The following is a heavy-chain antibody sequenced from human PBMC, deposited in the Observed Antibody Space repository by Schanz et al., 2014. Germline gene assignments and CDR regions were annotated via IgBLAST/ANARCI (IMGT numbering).Heavy chain of an antibody. CDR3: AKGRFGELSAFDI. V-gene: IGHV3-30*18. CDR2: VPFDGSQK. Sequence: QVQLVESGGGVVQPGKSLRLSCAASGFSFSDYYMSWIRQAPGKGLEWVAFVPFDGSQKFYADSVKGRFTISRDNSKNTLYLQMNSLRAEDTAVYYCAKGRFGELSAFDIWGQGTMVTVSS. CDR1: GFSFSDYY. J-gene: IGHJ3*02. D-gene: IGHD3-10*01.